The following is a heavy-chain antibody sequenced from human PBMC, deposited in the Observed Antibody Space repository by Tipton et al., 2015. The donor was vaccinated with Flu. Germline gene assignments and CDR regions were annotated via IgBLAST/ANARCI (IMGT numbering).Heavy chain of an antibody. CDR3: ARETYCSSTSCSRGYYYYMDV. CDR2: ISSSSSTI. Sequence: GSLRLSCAASGFTFSSYSMNWVRQAPGKGLEWVSYISSSSSTIYYADSVKGRFTISRDNAKNSLYLQMNSLRAEDTAVYYCARETYCSSTSCSRGYYYYMDVWGKGTTVTVSS. J-gene: IGHJ6*03. V-gene: IGHV3-48*04. CDR1: GFTFSSYS. D-gene: IGHD2-2*01.